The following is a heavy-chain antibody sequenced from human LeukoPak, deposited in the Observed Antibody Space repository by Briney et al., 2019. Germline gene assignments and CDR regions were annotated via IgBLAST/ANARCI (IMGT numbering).Heavy chain of an antibody. CDR3: ARVKGIDILDY. CDR1: GYTFTGHY. CDR2: INPISGGT. D-gene: IGHD3-9*01. V-gene: IGHV1-2*02. Sequence: ASVKVSCKASGYTFTGHYMDWVRQAPGQGLEWMGWINPISGGTNYAQKFQGRVTMTRDTSTSTAYMELRRLRSDDTAVYYCARVKGIDILDYWGQGTLVTVSS. J-gene: IGHJ4*02.